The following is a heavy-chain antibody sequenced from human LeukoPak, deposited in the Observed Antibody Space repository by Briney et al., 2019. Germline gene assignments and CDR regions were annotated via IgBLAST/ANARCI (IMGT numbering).Heavy chain of an antibody. V-gene: IGHV4-61*02. CDR3: ARDWEYYYDSSGRYYFDY. Sequence: SETLSLTCTVSGGSISSGSYYWSWIRQPAGKGLEWIGRIYTSGRTNYNPSLKSRVTISVDTSKNQFSLKLSSVTAADTAVYYCARDWEYYYDSSGRYYFDYWGQGTLVTVSS. D-gene: IGHD3-22*01. J-gene: IGHJ4*02. CDR1: GGSISSGSYY. CDR2: IYTSGRT.